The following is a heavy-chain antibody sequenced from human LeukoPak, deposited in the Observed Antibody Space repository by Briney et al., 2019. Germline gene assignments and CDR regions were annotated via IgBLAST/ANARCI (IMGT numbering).Heavy chain of an antibody. D-gene: IGHD5-24*01. V-gene: IGHV3-7*01. J-gene: IGHJ3*02. CDR1: GFTFSSYW. CDR3: AKDFSDQLITGERWLQFSGHAFDI. Sequence: GGSLRLSCAASGFTFSSYWMTWVRQPPGKGLEWVANIKQDEGEKYYVDSVKGRFTISRDKANNSLYLQMNSLRAEDTAVYYCAKDFSDQLITGERWLQFSGHAFDIWGQGTMVTVSS. CDR2: IKQDEGEK.